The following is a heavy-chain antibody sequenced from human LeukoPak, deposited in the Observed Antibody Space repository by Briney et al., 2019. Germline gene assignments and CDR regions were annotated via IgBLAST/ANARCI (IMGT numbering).Heavy chain of an antibody. CDR1: GFTFSSYS. D-gene: IGHD3-22*01. Sequence: GGSLRLSRAASGFTFSSYSMNWVRQAPGKGLEWVSSISSSSSYIYYADSVNGRFTISRDNAKNSLYLQMNSLRAEDTAVYYCARDSYYYDSSGFIDWGQGTLVTVSS. CDR3: ARDSYYYDSSGFID. V-gene: IGHV3-21*01. CDR2: ISSSSSYI. J-gene: IGHJ4*02.